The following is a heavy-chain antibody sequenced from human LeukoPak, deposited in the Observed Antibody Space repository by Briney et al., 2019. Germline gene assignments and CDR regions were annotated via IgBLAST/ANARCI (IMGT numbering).Heavy chain of an antibody. CDR3: ARDLGYCSSTSCYTRYYYGMDV. J-gene: IGHJ6*02. Sequence: EASVKVSCKATGYTFTGCYMHWVRQAPGQGLEWMGWINPNSGGTNYAQKFQGRVTMTRDTSISTAYLELSRLRSDDTAVYYCARDLGYCSSTSCYTRYYYGMDVWGQGTTVTVSS. V-gene: IGHV1-2*02. CDR2: INPNSGGT. CDR1: GYTFTGCY. D-gene: IGHD2-2*02.